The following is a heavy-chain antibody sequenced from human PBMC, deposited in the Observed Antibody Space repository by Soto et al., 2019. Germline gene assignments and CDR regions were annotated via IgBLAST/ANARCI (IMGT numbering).Heavy chain of an antibody. Sequence: QVQLVESGGGVVQPGRSLRLSCAASGFTFSSYGMHWVRQAPGKGLEWVAVISYDGSNKYYADSVKGRFTISRDNSKNTLYLQMNSLRAEDTAVYYWAKLPLGDYEAFDIWGQGTMVTVSS. CDR1: GFTFSSYG. CDR2: ISYDGSNK. V-gene: IGHV3-30*18. D-gene: IGHD4-17*01. J-gene: IGHJ3*02. CDR3: AKLPLGDYEAFDI.